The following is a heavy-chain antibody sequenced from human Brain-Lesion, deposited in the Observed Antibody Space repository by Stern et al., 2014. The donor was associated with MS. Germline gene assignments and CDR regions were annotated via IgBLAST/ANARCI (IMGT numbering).Heavy chain of an antibody. J-gene: IGHJ5*02. CDR3: AADPTTGSSSWYYIPNWFDP. Sequence: QLLESGPEVKKPGTSVKVSCKASGFTFTSSAVQWVRKARGQRIERRGLTAVGSVKTNYAQKFQERVTITRDMSTSTAYMELSSLRSEDTAVYYCAADPTTGSSSWYYIPNWFDPWGQGTLVTVSS. CDR1: GFTFTSSA. D-gene: IGHD6-13*01. CDR2: TAVGSVKT. V-gene: IGHV1-58*01.